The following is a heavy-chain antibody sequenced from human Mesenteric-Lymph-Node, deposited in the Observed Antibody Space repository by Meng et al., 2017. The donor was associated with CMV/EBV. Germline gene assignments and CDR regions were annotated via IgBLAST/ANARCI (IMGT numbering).Heavy chain of an antibody. J-gene: IGHJ5*02. D-gene: IGHD6-19*01. CDR1: GDSISSFYY. CDR2: VHYTGST. Sequence: LQLREPGPGQLKPSGTLSLTCTVSGDSISSFYYWGWIRQPPGRGLEWIGSVHYTGSTYYSPSLKSRVTVSVDTSKNQFSLRLTSVTAADTAVYYCARPFPSWQSPRLDPFGAWGQGTLVTVSS. CDR3: ARPFPSWQSPRLDPFGA. V-gene: IGHV4-39*01.